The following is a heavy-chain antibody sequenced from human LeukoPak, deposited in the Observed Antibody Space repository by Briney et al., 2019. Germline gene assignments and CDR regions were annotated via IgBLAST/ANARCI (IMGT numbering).Heavy chain of an antibody. D-gene: IGHD2-2*01. Sequence: GESLKISCKGSGYSLTSYWIGWVRQMPGKGLEWMGIIYAHDSDTRYSPSFQGQVTISADKSISTAYLQWSSLKASDTAMYYCARSSESLSAFDIWGQGTLVTVSS. CDR3: ARSSESLSAFDI. J-gene: IGHJ3*02. V-gene: IGHV5-51*01. CDR1: GYSLTSYW. CDR2: IYAHDSDT.